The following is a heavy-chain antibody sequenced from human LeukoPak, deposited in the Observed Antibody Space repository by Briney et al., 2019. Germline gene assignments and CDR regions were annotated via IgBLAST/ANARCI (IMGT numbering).Heavy chain of an antibody. D-gene: IGHD3-22*01. Sequence: ASATLSLTCIVSGGSIGSYYWSWIRQPPGKGLEWIGHIYYSGSTDYNPSLRSRVTISVDTSKNQFSLRLSSVTAADTAVYYCARDRSDGSGYYGYYFDYWGQGTLVSVSS. CDR1: GGSIGSYY. CDR2: IYYSGST. CDR3: ARDRSDGSGYYGYYFDY. V-gene: IGHV4-59*01. J-gene: IGHJ4*02.